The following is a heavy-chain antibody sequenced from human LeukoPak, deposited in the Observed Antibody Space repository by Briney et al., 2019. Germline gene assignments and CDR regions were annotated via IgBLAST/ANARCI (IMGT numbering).Heavy chain of an antibody. CDR2: IYYSGST. V-gene: IGHV4-59*01. CDR3: ARSDMRGYVIDY. D-gene: IGHD3-10*02. J-gene: IGHJ4*02. CDR1: GGSISSYY. Sequence: PSETLSLTCTVSGGSISSYYWSWIRQPPGKGLEWIGYIYYSGSTNYNPSLKSRVTISVDTSKNQFSLKLSSVTAADTAVYYCARSDMRGYVIDYWGQGTLVTVSS.